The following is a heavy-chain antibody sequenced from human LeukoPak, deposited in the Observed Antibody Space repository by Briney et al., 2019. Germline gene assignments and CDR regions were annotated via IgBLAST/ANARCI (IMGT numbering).Heavy chain of an antibody. CDR1: GYTFTTYG. CDR3: ARDRDRMVQGVTALFDY. J-gene: IGHJ4*02. Sequence: ASVKVACKTSGYTFTTYGISWVRQAPGQGLEWMGWISGSNGNTKYAQKVQGRVTMTTDTSTTTAYMEVRSLRSDDTAVYYCARDRDRMVQGVTALFDYWGQGTLVTVSS. D-gene: IGHD3-10*01. V-gene: IGHV1-18*04. CDR2: ISGSNGNT.